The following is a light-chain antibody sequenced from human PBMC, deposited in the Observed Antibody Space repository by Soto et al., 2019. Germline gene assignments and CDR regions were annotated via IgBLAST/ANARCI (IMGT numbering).Light chain of an antibody. Sequence: QTVLTQSSSASASLGSSVKLTCTLSSGHSSYIIAWHQQQPGKAPRYLMKLEGSGSYNKGSRVPDRFSGSSSGADRYLTISNHQVEDEADYYCETWDSNTWVFGGGTKLTVL. V-gene: IGLV4-60*02. CDR2: LEGSGSY. CDR3: ETWDSNTWV. J-gene: IGLJ3*02. CDR1: SGHSSYI.